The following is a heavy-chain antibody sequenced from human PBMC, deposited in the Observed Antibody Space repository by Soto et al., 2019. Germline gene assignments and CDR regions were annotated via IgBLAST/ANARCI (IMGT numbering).Heavy chain of an antibody. CDR2: IYPGDSNI. J-gene: IGHJ4*02. CDR3: ARSQALDS. CDR1: GYSFTSNA. Sequence: GESLKISCKGSGYSFTSNAIGWVRQMPGKGLEWIGLIYPGDSNIRYSPSFEGQVTISADKSISTAYLQWNNLKASDTAMYYCARSQALDSWGQGTLVTVSS. V-gene: IGHV5-51*01.